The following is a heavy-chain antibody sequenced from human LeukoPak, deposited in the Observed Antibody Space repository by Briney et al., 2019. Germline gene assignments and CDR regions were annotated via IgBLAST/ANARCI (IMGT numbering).Heavy chain of an antibody. CDR1: GYSFTSYW. CDR3: ARSILTGSLFDY. J-gene: IGHJ4*02. CDR2: IYPGYSDT. V-gene: IGHV5-51*01. Sequence: HGESLKISCKGSGYSFTSYWIGWVRQMPGEGLEGIGIIYPGYSDTRYSPSFQGQVTISADKSISTAYLQWSSLKASDTAMYYCARSILTGSLFDYWGQGTLVTVSS. D-gene: IGHD3-9*01.